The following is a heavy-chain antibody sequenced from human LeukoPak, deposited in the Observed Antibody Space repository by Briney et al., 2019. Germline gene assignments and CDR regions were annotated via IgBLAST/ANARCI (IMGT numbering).Heavy chain of an antibody. J-gene: IGHJ4*02. CDR2: INHSGST. CDR3: ARMRTGPLYGSGSYRLYYFDY. D-gene: IGHD3-10*01. CDR1: GGSFSGYY. V-gene: IGHV4-34*01. Sequence: SETLSLTCAVYGGSFSGYYWSWIRQPPGKGLEWIGEINHSGSTNYNPSLESRVTISVDTSKNQSSLKLSSVTAADTAVYYCARMRTGPLYGSGSYRLYYFDYWGQGTLVTVSS.